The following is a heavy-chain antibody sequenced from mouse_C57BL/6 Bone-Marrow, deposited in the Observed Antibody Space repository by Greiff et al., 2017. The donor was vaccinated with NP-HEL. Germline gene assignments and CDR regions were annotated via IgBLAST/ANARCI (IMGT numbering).Heavy chain of an antibody. Sequence: QVQLKEPGAELAKPGASVKLSCKASGYTFTSYWMHWVKQRPGQGLEWIGYINPSSGYTKYNQKFKDKATLTADTSSSTAYMQLTSLTYEDSAVYYCAPYLDYWGQGTTLTVSS. V-gene: IGHV1-7*01. J-gene: IGHJ2*01. CDR2: INPSSGYT. CDR3: APYLDY. CDR1: GYTFTSYW.